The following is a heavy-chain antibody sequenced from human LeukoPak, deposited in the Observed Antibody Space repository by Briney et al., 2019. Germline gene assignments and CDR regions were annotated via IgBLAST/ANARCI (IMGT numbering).Heavy chain of an antibody. Sequence: HPGGSLRLSCAASGFIFNNYGMQWVRQTPGKGLEWVTVISCDGTSQYYADSVKGRFTISRDDSKNTLYLQMNSLRAEDTAVYFCAREGNYDFWSGYSEFDYWGQGTLVTVSS. D-gene: IGHD3-3*01. CDR2: ISCDGTSQ. J-gene: IGHJ4*02. CDR1: GFIFNNYG. V-gene: IGHV3-30*03. CDR3: AREGNYDFWSGYSEFDY.